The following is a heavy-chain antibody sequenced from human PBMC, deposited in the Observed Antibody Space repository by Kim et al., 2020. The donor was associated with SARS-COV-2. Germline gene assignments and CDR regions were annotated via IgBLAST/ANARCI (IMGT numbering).Heavy chain of an antibody. Sequence: ASVKVSCKASGYTFTSYGISWVRQAPGQGLEWMGWISAYNGNTNYAQKLQGRVTKTTDTSTSTAYMELRSLRSDDTAVYYCARVGVTPRTIVIIDYWGQGTLVTVSS. J-gene: IGHJ4*02. V-gene: IGHV1-18*01. D-gene: IGHD3-22*01. CDR3: ARVGVTPRTIVIIDY. CDR2: ISAYNGNT. CDR1: GYTFTSYG.